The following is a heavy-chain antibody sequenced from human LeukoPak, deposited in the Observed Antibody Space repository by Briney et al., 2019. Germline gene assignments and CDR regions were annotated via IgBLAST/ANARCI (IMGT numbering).Heavy chain of an antibody. CDR2: IYNSGTT. J-gene: IGHJ3*02. Sequence: SETLSLTRTVSGGSITSSSYAWGWIRQPPGKGLEWIGSIYNSGTTYNNPSLKSRGTMSVDTSKDQFSLKLSSVTAADTAVYYCARRLIPPIWGQGTMVSVSS. V-gene: IGHV4-39*01. D-gene: IGHD2-21*01. CDR1: GGSITSSSYA. CDR3: ARRLIPPI.